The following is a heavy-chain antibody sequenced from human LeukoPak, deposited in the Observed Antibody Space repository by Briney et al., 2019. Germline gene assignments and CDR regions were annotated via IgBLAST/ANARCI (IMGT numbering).Heavy chain of an antibody. J-gene: IGHJ5*02. D-gene: IGHD4-17*01. Sequence: ASVKVSCKASGYTFTGYYMHWVRQAPGQGLEWMGWINPNSGGTNYAQKFQGRVTMTRNISISTAYMEMSSLTSEDTAVYYCARLSSHYGDYKVDPWGQGTLVTVSS. CDR3: ARLSSHYGDYKVDP. V-gene: IGHV1-2*02. CDR2: INPNSGGT. CDR1: GYTFTGYY.